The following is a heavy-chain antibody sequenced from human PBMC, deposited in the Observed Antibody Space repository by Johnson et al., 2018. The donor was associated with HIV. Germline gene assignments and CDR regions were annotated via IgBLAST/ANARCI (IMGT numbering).Heavy chain of an antibody. CDR1: GFGFSRYV. CDR2: ISGSGFDT. CDR3: ARAPYDWNAGLFDAFDM. J-gene: IGHJ3*02. Sequence: VQLVESGGGVVQPGRSLRASCAASGFGFSRYVMHWVRQAPDKGLEWVSYISGSGFDTFYADSVRGRFTISRDNSRNSLFLQMNSLRDEDAAVYYCARAPYDWNAGLFDAFDMWGQGTRVTVSS. V-gene: IGHV3-21*05. D-gene: IGHD1-1*01.